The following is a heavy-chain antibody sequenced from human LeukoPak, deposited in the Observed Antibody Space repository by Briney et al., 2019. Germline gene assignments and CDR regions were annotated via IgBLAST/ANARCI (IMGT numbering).Heavy chain of an antibody. Sequence: GSSVKVSCKASGGTFSSYAISWVRQAPGQGLEWMGWMNPYNDNTNYAQNLQGRVTMTTDASTSTAYMELRSLRSDDTAVYYCARSPPLAEAGTEDYWGQGTLVTVSS. CDR2: MNPYNDNT. V-gene: IGHV1-18*01. J-gene: IGHJ4*02. CDR3: ARSPPLAEAGTEDY. D-gene: IGHD6-19*01. CDR1: GGTFSSYA.